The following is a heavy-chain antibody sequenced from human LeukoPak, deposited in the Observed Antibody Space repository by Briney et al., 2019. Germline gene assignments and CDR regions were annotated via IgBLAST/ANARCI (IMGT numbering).Heavy chain of an antibody. CDR3: ARAPSYYYDSSGRGRY. J-gene: IGHJ4*02. CDR1: GGSISSYY. CDR2: IYYSGST. Sequence: SETLSLTCTVSGGSISSYYWSWIRQPPGKGLEWIGYIYYSGSTNYNPSLKSRVTISVDTSKNQFSLKLSSVTAADTAVYYCARAPSYYYDSSGRGRYWGQGTLVTVSS. D-gene: IGHD3-22*01. V-gene: IGHV4-59*01.